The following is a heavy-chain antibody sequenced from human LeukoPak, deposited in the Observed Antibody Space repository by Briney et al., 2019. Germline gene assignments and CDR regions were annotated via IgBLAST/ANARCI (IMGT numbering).Heavy chain of an antibody. CDR1: GYTFTSYD. CDR3: ARGVVAAPTALYY. D-gene: IGHD2-15*01. CDR2: MNPNSGNT. V-gene: IGHV1-8*01. J-gene: IGHJ4*02. Sequence: ASVKVSCKASGYTFTSYDINWVRQATGQGLEWMGWMNPNSGNTGYAQKFQGRVTMTRNTSIGTAYMELSSLRSEDTAVYYCARGVVAAPTALYYWGQGTLVTVSS.